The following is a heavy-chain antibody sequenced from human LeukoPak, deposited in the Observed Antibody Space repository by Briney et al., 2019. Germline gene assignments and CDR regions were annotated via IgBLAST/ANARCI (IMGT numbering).Heavy chain of an antibody. V-gene: IGHV3-49*03. CDR2: IRSKAYGGTT. CDR3: TRDQEQWLKRTFDY. J-gene: IGHJ4*02. D-gene: IGHD6-19*01. Sequence: GGCLRLSCTASRFTPGDYAMSSFRQAPGKGRGWGGFIRSKAYGGTTEYGASVKGRFTISRDDSEGIAYLQMNSLKTEDTAVYYCTRDQEQWLKRTFDYWRQGTVVSVSS. CDR1: RFTPGDYA.